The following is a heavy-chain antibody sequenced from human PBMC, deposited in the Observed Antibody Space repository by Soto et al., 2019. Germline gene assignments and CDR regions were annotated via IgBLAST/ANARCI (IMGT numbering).Heavy chain of an antibody. V-gene: IGHV1-18*01. CDR1: GYTFTSYG. Sequence: QVQLVQSGAEVKKPGASVKVSCKASGYTFTSYGISWVRQAPGQGLEWMGWISAYNGNTNYAQKLQGRVTMTTDTSTSTAYMELRSLSSDDTAVYYCARTTVNDILTGYLWGMDAFDIWGQGTMVTVSS. CDR3: ARTTVNDILTGYLWGMDAFDI. CDR2: ISAYNGNT. J-gene: IGHJ3*02. D-gene: IGHD3-9*01.